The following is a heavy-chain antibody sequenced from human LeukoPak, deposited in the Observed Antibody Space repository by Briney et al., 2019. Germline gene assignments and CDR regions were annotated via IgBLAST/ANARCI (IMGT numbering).Heavy chain of an antibody. Sequence: SQTLSLTCAISGDSVSSNSAAWNWIRQSPSRGLESLGRTYYRSKWYTDYVVAVKSRITINPDPSKNQFSLQLNSVTPEDTAVYYCAREYDSGSDFWGQGTLVTVSS. D-gene: IGHD6-19*01. J-gene: IGHJ4*02. CDR2: TYYRSKWYT. CDR3: AREYDSGSDF. CDR1: GDSVSSNSAA. V-gene: IGHV6-1*01.